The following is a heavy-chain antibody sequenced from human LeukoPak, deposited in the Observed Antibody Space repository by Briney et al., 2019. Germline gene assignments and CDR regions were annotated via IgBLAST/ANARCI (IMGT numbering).Heavy chain of an antibody. CDR1: GYSISSGYY. CDR3: ASYSSSGLFDY. Sequence: SETLSLTCTVSGYSISSGYYWGWIRQPPGKGLEWIGSIYHSGSTYYNPSLKSRVTISVDTSKNQFSLKLSSVTAADTAVYYCASYSSSGLFDYWGQGTLVTVSS. J-gene: IGHJ4*02. V-gene: IGHV4-38-2*02. D-gene: IGHD6-6*01. CDR2: IYHSGST.